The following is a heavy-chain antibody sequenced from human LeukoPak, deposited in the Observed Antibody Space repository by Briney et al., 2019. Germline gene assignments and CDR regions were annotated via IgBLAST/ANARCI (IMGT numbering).Heavy chain of an antibody. Sequence: GGSLRLSCAASGFTFSDYYMSWIRQAPGKGLEWVSYISGSGSTIYYADSVKGRFTISRDNAKNSLYLQMNSLRAEDTAVYYCAGVQGYCSSTSCYTPGLYYYGMDVWGQGTTVTVSS. D-gene: IGHD2-2*02. CDR1: GFTFSDYY. CDR2: ISGSGSTI. V-gene: IGHV3-11*01. J-gene: IGHJ6*02. CDR3: AGVQGYCSSTSCYTPGLYYYGMDV.